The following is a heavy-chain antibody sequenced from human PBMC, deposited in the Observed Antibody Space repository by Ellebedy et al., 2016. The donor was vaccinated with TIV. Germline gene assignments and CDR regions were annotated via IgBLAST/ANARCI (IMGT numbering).Heavy chain of an antibody. Sequence: GGSLRLXCAASGFTFSSYSMNWVRQAPGKGLEWVSYISSSSSTIYYADSVKGRFTISRDNAKNSLYLQMNSLRAEDTAVYYCARGSWSDAFDIWGQGTMVTVSS. CDR2: ISSSSSTI. CDR3: ARGSWSDAFDI. D-gene: IGHD6-13*01. V-gene: IGHV3-48*01. J-gene: IGHJ3*02. CDR1: GFTFSSYS.